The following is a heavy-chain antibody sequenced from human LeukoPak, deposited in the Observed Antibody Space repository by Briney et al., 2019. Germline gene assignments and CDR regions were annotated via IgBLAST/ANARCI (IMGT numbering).Heavy chain of an antibody. D-gene: IGHD2-21*01. V-gene: IGHV4-61*02. CDR2: IYTSGST. J-gene: IGHJ4*02. CDR1: GGSISSGSYY. Sequence: TLSLTCAVSGGSISSGSYYWSWIRQPAGKGLEWIGRIYTSGSTNYNPSLKSRVTISVDTSKNQFSLKLSSVTAADTAVYYCARTPYYGGNIHFDYWGQGTLVTVSS. CDR3: ARTPYYGGNIHFDY.